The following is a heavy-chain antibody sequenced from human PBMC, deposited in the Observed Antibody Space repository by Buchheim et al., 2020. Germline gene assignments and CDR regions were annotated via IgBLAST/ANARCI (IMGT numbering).Heavy chain of an antibody. V-gene: IGHV3-30*09. J-gene: IGHJ5*02. CDR3: ARETRGYSFGP. CDR2: ISYTGTYK. CDR1: GFSFKDFA. D-gene: IGHD5-12*01. Sequence: QVQLVESGGGVVQPGRSLRLSCAASGFSFKDFAMHWVRQAPGKGLEWVALISYTGTYKYYAASVKGRFAVSRDNSNTTLFLQMDGLRPDDTAMYYCARETRGYSFGPGGQGTL.